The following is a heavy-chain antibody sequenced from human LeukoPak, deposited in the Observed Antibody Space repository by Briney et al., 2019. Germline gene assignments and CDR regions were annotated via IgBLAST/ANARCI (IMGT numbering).Heavy chain of an antibody. J-gene: IGHJ6*02. Sequence: GGSLRLSCASSGFTFSTYWMSWVRQAPGKGLEWVAKVKPDGSQKDYVDSVKGRFTISRDNAKNSLYLQMNSLRAEDTAVYYCARDPQYGMDVWGQGTTVTVSS. CDR3: ARDPQYGMDV. CDR2: VKPDGSQK. CDR1: GFTFSTYW. V-gene: IGHV3-7*01.